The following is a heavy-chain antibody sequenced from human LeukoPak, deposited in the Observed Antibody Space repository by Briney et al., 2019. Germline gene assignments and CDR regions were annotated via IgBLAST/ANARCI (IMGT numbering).Heavy chain of an antibody. Sequence: SETLSLTCAVSGDSISNYYRSWIRQPPGKGLEWIGYIYTSGSTNYNPSLKSRVTISVDTSKNQFSLRLTSVTAADTAVYYCAGTPHCSSDNCYRFYNGNDAFNIWGQGAKVTVSS. CDR3: AGTPHCSSDNCYRFYNGNDAFNI. CDR1: GDSISNYY. CDR2: IYTSGST. J-gene: IGHJ3*02. V-gene: IGHV4-4*09. D-gene: IGHD2-2*01.